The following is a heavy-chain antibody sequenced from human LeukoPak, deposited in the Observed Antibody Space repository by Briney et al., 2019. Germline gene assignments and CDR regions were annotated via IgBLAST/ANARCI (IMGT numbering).Heavy chain of an antibody. CDR1: GFSFSTIY. D-gene: IGHD1-26*01. V-gene: IGHV3-7*03. CDR3: ARDPYRFAFDI. CDR2: INVDGTVE. J-gene: IGHJ3*02. Sequence: PGGSLRLSCAASGFSFSTIYMSWVRQTPGQGLEWVANINVDGTVEYYVDSVKGRFTISRDNAKNSLYLQMNSLRAEDTAVYYCARDPYRFAFDIWGQGTVVLVSS.